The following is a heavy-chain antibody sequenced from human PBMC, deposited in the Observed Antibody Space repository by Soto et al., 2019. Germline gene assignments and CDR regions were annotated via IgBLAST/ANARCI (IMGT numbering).Heavy chain of an antibody. V-gene: IGHV4-31*03. CDR3: ARDNCSGGSCSFDY. Sequence: SETLSLTCTVSGGSISSGGYYWSWIRQHPGKGLEWIGYIHYSGSTYYNPSLKSRVTISVDTSKNQFSLRLGSVTAADTAGDYCARDNCSGGSCSFDYWGQGTLVTVSS. J-gene: IGHJ4*02. CDR1: GGSISSGGYY. D-gene: IGHD2-15*01. CDR2: IHYSGST.